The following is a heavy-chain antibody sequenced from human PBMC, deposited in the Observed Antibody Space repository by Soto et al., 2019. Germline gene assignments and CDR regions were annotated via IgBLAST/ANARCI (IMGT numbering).Heavy chain of an antibody. CDR3: AASCVGCGGFNYYGMDV. J-gene: IGHJ6*02. Sequence: SETLSLTCAVSGGSISSYYWSWIRQPPWKGLEWIGYIYYSGSTYYNPSLKSRVTISVDTSKNQFSLKLSSVTAADTAVYYCAASCVGCGGFNYYGMDVWAQGTTVTVSS. CDR1: GGSISSYY. V-gene: IGHV4-59*06. CDR2: IYYSGST. D-gene: IGHD2-21*01.